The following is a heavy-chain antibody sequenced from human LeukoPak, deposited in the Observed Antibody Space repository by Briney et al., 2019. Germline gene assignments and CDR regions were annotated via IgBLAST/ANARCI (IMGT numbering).Heavy chain of an antibody. Sequence: GGSLRLSCAASGFTFSSYNMNWARQAPGKGLEWVSAISGSGGSTYYADSVKGRFTISRDNSKNTLYLQMNSLRAEDTAVYYCAKDLGTYYYDSSGYYYWGQGTLVTVSS. D-gene: IGHD3-22*01. CDR1: GFTFSSYN. CDR2: ISGSGGST. J-gene: IGHJ4*02. CDR3: AKDLGTYYYDSSGYYY. V-gene: IGHV3-23*01.